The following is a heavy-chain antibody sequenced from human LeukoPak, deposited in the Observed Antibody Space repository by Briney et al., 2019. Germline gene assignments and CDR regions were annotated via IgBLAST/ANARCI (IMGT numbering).Heavy chain of an antibody. CDR1: GGSISSSSYY. V-gene: IGHV4-39*01. D-gene: IGHD3-3*01. CDR3: ARHRYDFWSGFRGAALDY. CDR2: IYYSGST. J-gene: IGHJ4*02. Sequence: PSETLSLTCTVSGGSISSSSYYWGWIRQPPGKGLGWIGSIYYSGSTYYNPSLKSRVTISVDTSKNQFSLKLSSVTAADTAVYYCARHRYDFWSGFRGAALDYWGQGTLVTVSS.